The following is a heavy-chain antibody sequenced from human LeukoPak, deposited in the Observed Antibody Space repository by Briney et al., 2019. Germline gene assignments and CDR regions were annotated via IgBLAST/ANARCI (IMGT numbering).Heavy chain of an antibody. Sequence: GGSLRLSCAASGFTFSSYAMHWVRQAPGKGLEWVANIKQDGSEKYYADSVKGRFTISRDNAKNSLYLQMNSLRAEDTAVYYCARTYYYDSSGSYYMDVWGKGTTVTISS. J-gene: IGHJ6*03. CDR2: IKQDGSEK. CDR3: ARTYYYDSSGSYYMDV. V-gene: IGHV3-7*03. D-gene: IGHD3-22*01. CDR1: GFTFSSYA.